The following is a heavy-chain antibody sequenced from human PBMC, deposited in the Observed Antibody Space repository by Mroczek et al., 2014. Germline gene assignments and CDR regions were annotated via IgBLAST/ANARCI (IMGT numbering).Heavy chain of an antibody. D-gene: IGHD2-2*02. CDR1: GGSISSYY. CDR3: ARGGPQTPAAILGYYYYYGMDV. CDR2: IYYSGST. V-gene: IGHV4-59*01. J-gene: IGHJ6*02. Sequence: QVQLQQWGPGLVKPSETLSLTCTVSGGSISSYYWSWIRQPPGKGLEWIGYIYYSGSTNYNPSLKSRVTISVDTSKNQFSLKLSSVTAADTAVYYCARGGPQTPAAILGYYYYYGMDVWGQGTTVTVSS.